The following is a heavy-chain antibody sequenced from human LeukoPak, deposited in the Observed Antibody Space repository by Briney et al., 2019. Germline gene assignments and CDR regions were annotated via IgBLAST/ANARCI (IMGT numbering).Heavy chain of an antibody. J-gene: IGHJ6*03. Sequence: NAGGSLRLSCAVSGFTFDIAWMNWVRQAPGEGLEWLGRIKSKNDGAATDYAAPVRGRFTISTDDSKNTLYLQMSSLKTEDTAVYYCVSRDAYKPRYFMDVWGKGTTVTVSS. CDR2: IKSKNDGAAT. CDR3: VSRDAYKPRYFMDV. D-gene: IGHD5-24*01. CDR1: GFTFDIAW. V-gene: IGHV3-15*01.